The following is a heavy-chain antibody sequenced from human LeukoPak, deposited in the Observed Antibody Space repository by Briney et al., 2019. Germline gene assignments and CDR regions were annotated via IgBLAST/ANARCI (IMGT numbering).Heavy chain of an antibody. D-gene: IGHD3-3*01. V-gene: IGHV3-7*01. J-gene: IGHJ6*03. CDR1: GFTFSSDI. Sequence: GGPLRLSCAAPGFTFSSDIMTWVRQAPGKGLDWVAKIKHDVVEKYNVDPLKGRFTISRDNAKNSLYLQMNRLRAEDTAVYYCARDAHYDFWSGYYTNYYYYMDVWGKGTTVTVSS. CDR3: ARDAHYDFWSGYYTNYYYYMDV. CDR2: IKHDVVEK.